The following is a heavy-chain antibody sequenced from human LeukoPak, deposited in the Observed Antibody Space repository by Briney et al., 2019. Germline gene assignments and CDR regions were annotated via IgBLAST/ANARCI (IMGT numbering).Heavy chain of an antibody. V-gene: IGHV4-34*01. CDR3: ARGYFQNYYFDY. CDR2: INHSGST. J-gene: IGHJ4*02. Sequence: TSSETLSLTCAVYGGSFSGYYWSWIRQPPGKGLEWIGEINHSGSTNYNPSLKSRVTISVDTSKNQFSLKLSSVTAADTAVYYCARGYFQNYYFDYWGQGTLVTVSS. D-gene: IGHD2/OR15-2a*01. CDR1: GGSFSGYY.